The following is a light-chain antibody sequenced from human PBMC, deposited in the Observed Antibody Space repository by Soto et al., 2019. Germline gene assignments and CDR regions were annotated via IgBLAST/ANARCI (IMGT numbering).Light chain of an antibody. CDR2: GAS. V-gene: IGKV3-15*01. Sequence: EIVMTQSPATLSVSPVERATLSCRASQSVSSKLAWYQQKPGQAPRLLIYGASTRATGIPARFSGSGSGTEFTLTISSLQSEDFAVYYCQQYNNWPPVTCGQGTKVDIK. CDR3: QQYNNWPPVT. CDR1: QSVSSK. J-gene: IGKJ1*01.